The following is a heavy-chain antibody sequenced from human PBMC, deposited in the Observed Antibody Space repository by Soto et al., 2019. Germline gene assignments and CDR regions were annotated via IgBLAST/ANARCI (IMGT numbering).Heavy chain of an antibody. CDR3: ARAPVDYFGSRTYGMDV. V-gene: IGHV3-30-3*01. J-gene: IGHJ6*02. CDR2: ISFDGSNQ. Sequence: VHLVESGGGVVQPGRSLRLSCEASAFASGFPFRRIAMHWVRQAPGKGLEWVAVISFDGSNQYYADSVQGRFIISRDKSKITLYLQMNSLRYEDMAMYYCARAPVDYFGSRTYGMDVWGQGTTVTVSS. CDR1: AFASGFPFRRIA. D-gene: IGHD3-10*01.